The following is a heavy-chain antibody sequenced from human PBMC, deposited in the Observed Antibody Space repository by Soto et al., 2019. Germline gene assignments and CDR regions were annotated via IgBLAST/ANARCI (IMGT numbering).Heavy chain of an antibody. J-gene: IGHJ6*02. Sequence: QVQLVESGGGEVQPGTSLRLSCIASGFIFSNNGMHWVRQAPGKGLEWVALVSHDGRKTFYADSVKGRLTIYRDNSKNTXXLHMKNLRPEDTAVYRCARDLRQGASGATVYGMDVWGQGTTVTVSS. CDR2: VSHDGRKT. CDR3: ARDLRQGASGATVYGMDV. CDR1: GFIFSNNG. D-gene: IGHD7-27*01. V-gene: IGHV3-30*03.